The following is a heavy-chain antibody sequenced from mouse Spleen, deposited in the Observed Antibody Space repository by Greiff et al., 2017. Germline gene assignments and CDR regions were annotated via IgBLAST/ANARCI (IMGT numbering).Heavy chain of an antibody. CDR1: GFTFSDYG. D-gene: IGHD1-1*01. Sequence: EVKLVESGGGLVKPGGSLKLSCAASGFTFSDYGMAWVRQAPGKGPEWVAFISNLAYSIYYADTVTGRFTISRENAKNTLYLEMSSLRSEDTAMYYCARPNPYGGDWYFDVWGAGTTVTVSS. CDR2: ISNLAYSI. J-gene: IGHJ1*01. CDR3: ARPNPYGGDWYFDV. V-gene: IGHV5-15*04.